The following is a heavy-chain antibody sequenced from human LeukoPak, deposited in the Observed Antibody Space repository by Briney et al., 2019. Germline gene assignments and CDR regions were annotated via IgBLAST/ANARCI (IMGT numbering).Heavy chain of an antibody. D-gene: IGHD1-26*01. CDR1: GFTFSSYA. J-gene: IGHJ4*02. V-gene: IGHV3-30-3*01. CDR2: ISYDGSNK. CDR3: GRALKKKGATGGGGILDY. Sequence: GRSLRLSCAASGFTFSSYAMHWVRQAPGKGLEWVAVISYDGSNKYYADSVKGRFTISRDNSKNTLYLQMNSLRAEDTAVYYWGRALKKKGATGGGGILDYWGQGTLVTVSS.